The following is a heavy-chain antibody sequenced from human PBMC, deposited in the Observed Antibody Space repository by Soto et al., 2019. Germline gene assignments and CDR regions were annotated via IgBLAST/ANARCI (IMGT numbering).Heavy chain of an antibody. V-gene: IGHV4-34*01. D-gene: IGHD5-12*01. J-gene: IGHJ6*02. Sequence: SETLSLTCAVYGGSFSGYYWSWIRQPPGKGLEWIGEINHSGSTNYNPSLKSRVTISVDTSKNQSSLKLSSVTAADTAVYYCARGHVTTLTVHSPYSHSDGLVVWCPGTSVTV. CDR1: GGSFSGYY. CDR2: INHSGST. CDR3: ARGHVTTLTVHSPYSHSDGLVV.